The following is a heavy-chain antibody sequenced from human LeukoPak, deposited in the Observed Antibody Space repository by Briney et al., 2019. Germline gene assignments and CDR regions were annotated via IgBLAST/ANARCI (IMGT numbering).Heavy chain of an antibody. V-gene: IGHV3-33*01. D-gene: IGHD6-13*01. CDR3: ARDGSAAAGTRFYFDS. J-gene: IGHJ4*02. Sequence: GGSLRLSCAASGFTFSSYGFHWVRQAPRKGLEGVAVIWYDGSKKYYADSVKGRFTISRDDSKNTLYLQMNSLRAEDTAVYYCARDGSAAAGTRFYFDSWGQGSLVTVSS. CDR2: IWYDGSKK. CDR1: GFTFSSYG.